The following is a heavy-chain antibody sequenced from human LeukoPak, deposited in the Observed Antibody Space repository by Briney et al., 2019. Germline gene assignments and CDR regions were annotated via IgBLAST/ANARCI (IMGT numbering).Heavy chain of an antibody. Sequence: GGSLRLSCAASGFTFSSYSMNWVRQAPGKGLEWVSSISSSSSYIYYADSVKGRFTISRDNAKNSLYLQMNSLRAEDTAVYYCARGSQLLWFGELSHPFDYWGQGTLVTVSS. V-gene: IGHV3-21*01. CDR1: GFTFSSYS. CDR3: ARGSQLLWFGELSHPFDY. CDR2: ISSSSSYI. J-gene: IGHJ4*02. D-gene: IGHD3-10*01.